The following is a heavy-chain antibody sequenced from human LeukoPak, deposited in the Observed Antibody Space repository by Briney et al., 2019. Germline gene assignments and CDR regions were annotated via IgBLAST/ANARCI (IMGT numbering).Heavy chain of an antibody. CDR2: ISPDGSNQ. CDR3: AGAIGYFGY. Sequence: GGSLRLSCAASGPTFSSHAMHWVRQAPGKGLEWVGVISPDGSNQYYIDSVKGRFTISRDNSKNTLYLQMNSLRTEDTAVYYCAGAIGYFGYWGQGTLVTVSS. J-gene: IGHJ4*02. CDR1: GPTFSSHA. D-gene: IGHD2-21*01. V-gene: IGHV3-30*03.